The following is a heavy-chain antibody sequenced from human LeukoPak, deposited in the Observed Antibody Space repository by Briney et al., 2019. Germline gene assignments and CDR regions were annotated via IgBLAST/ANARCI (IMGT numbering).Heavy chain of an antibody. Sequence: GESLKISCRGSGSSFTSYWIGWVRQMPGKGLEWMGIIYPGDSDTRYSPSFQGQVTISADKSISTAYLQWSSLKASDTAMYYCARLVHYDFWSGLDDYWGQGTLVTVSS. CDR2: IYPGDSDT. CDR1: GSSFTSYW. J-gene: IGHJ4*02. D-gene: IGHD3-3*01. V-gene: IGHV5-51*01. CDR3: ARLVHYDFWSGLDDY.